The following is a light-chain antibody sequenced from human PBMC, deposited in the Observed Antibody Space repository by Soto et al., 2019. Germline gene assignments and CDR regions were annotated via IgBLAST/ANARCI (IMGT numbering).Light chain of an antibody. J-gene: IGKJ5*01. Sequence: DIQMTQSPSTLSASVGDRVTITCRASQSISSWLAWYQQKPGKAPKLLIYKASSLESGVPSRFSGSGSGTEFILTISSLQPDDFATYYCQHYNSYSSITFGQGTRLEIK. CDR1: QSISSW. CDR3: QHYNSYSSIT. V-gene: IGKV1-5*03. CDR2: KAS.